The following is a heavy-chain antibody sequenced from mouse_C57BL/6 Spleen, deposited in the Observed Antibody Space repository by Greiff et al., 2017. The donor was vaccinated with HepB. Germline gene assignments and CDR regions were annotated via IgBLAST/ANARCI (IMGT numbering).Heavy chain of an antibody. D-gene: IGHD3-1*01. J-gene: IGHJ1*03. CDR2: ISNGGGST. CDR1: GFTFSDYY. CDR3: ARLPSGWYFDV. V-gene: IGHV5-12*01. Sequence: EVHLVESGGGLVQPGGSLKLSCAASGFTFSDYYMYWVRQTPEKRLEWVAYISNGGGSTYYPDTVKGRFTISRDNAKNTLYLQMSRLKSEDTAMYYCARLPSGWYFDVWGTGTTVTVSS.